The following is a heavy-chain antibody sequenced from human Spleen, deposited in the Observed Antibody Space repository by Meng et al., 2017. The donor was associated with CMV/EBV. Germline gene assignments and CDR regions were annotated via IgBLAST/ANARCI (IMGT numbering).Heavy chain of an antibody. D-gene: IGHD5-18*01. CDR3: AKDLSAMVRGVRYYYGMDV. Sequence: GESLKISCAASGFTFSSYGMHWVRQAPGKGLEWVAFIRYDGSNKYYADSVKGRFTISRDNSKNTLYLQRNSLRAEDTAVYYCAKDLSAMVRGVRYYYGMDVWGQGTTVTVSS. CDR2: IRYDGSNK. V-gene: IGHV3-30*02. CDR1: GFTFSSYG. J-gene: IGHJ6*02.